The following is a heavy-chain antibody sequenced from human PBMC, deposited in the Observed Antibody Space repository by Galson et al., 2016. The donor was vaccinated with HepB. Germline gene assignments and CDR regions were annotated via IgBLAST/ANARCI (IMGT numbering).Heavy chain of an antibody. CDR1: GFTFSSCA. V-gene: IGHV3-23*05. CDR3: AKRPSGTWGPFDY. J-gene: IGHJ4*02. Sequence: SLRLSCAASGFTFSSCAMSWVRQAPGKGLEWVSSISSNGDETYYADYVKGRFAISRDNTESTLHLQMSSLGAEDTAVYYCAKRPSGTWGPFDYWGQGNLVIVSS. CDR2: ISSNGDET. D-gene: IGHD1-1*01.